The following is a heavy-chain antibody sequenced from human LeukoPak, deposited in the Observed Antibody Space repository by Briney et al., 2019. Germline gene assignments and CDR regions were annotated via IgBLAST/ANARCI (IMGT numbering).Heavy chain of an antibody. V-gene: IGHV1-2*02. CDR2: INPNSGGT. Sequence: ASVKVSCKASGYTFTGHYMHWVRQAPGQGLEWMGCINPNSGGTDYAQKLQGRVTMTTDTSTSTAYMELRSLRSDDTAVYYCARDVGYSSGWSHYYYYGMDVWGQGTTVTVSS. CDR1: GYTFTGHY. CDR3: ARDVGYSSGWSHYYYYGMDV. D-gene: IGHD6-19*01. J-gene: IGHJ6*02.